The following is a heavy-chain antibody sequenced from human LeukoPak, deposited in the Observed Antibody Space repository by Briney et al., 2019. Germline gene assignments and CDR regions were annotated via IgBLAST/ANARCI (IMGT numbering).Heavy chain of an antibody. J-gene: IGHJ4*02. CDR2: IKQDGSEK. D-gene: IGHD1-7*01. CDR3: AKDYLRITGTTGGFDY. Sequence: GGSLRLSCAASGFTFSSYWMSWVRQAPGKGLEWVANIKQDGSEKYYVDSVKGRFTISRDNAKNSLYLQMNSLRAEDTAVYYCAKDYLRITGTTGGFDYWGQGTLVTVSS. CDR1: GFTFSSYW. V-gene: IGHV3-7*01.